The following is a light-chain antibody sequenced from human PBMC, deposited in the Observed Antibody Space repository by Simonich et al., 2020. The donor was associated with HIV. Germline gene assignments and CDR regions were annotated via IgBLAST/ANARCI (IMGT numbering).Light chain of an antibody. J-gene: IGLJ2*01. CDR1: SSDGGGYHY. Sequence: QSALTHPASVSGSPGQSIPISCTGTSSDGGGYHYVSWYQEHPGQAPKIMIYDVSNRPSGVSNRFAGSKSGNTASLTISGLQAEDEADYYCCSYAGSYTVVFGGGTKLTVL. CDR3: CSYAGSYTVV. V-gene: IGLV2-14*03. CDR2: DVS.